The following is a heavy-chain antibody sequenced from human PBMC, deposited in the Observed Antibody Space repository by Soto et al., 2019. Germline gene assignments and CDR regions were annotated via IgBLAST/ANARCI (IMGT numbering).Heavy chain of an antibody. J-gene: IGHJ6*02. D-gene: IGHD1-26*01. CDR3: AREAIVAGATTGMDV. CDR1: GGTFSSYA. V-gene: IGHV1-69*05. CDR2: IIPIFGTA. Sequence: SVKVSCKASGGTFSSYAISWVRQAPGQGLEWMGGIIPIFGTANYAQKFQGRVTMTTDTSTSTVYMELSRLRSDDTAVYYCAREAIVAGATTGMDVWGQGTTVTVSS.